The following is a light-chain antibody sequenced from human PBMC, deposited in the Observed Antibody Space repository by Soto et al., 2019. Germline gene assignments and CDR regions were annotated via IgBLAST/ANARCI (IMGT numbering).Light chain of an antibody. CDR3: QSYDSSLSGSYV. CDR1: SSNIGAGYD. Sequence: QSVLTQPPSVSGAPGQRVTISCTGSSSNIGAGYDVHWYQQLPGTAPKLLIYGNSNRPSGVPDRFSGSKSGTSASLAITGLQVEDEADYYCQSYDSSLSGSYVFGTGTKVTV. J-gene: IGLJ1*01. V-gene: IGLV1-40*01. CDR2: GNS.